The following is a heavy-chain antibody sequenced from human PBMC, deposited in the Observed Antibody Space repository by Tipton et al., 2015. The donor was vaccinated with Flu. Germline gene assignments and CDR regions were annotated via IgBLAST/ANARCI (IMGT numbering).Heavy chain of an antibody. J-gene: IGHJ4*02. V-gene: IGHV4-38-2*02. CDR1: GYSINSGYS. CDR2: IYHTAT. D-gene: IGHD4-17*01. CDR3: AREREDGDYSDY. Sequence: TLSLTCAVSGYSINSGYSWGWVRQPPGKGLEWIGYIYHTATFHNPSLKSRVTISLDRSKNQFSLNLRAVSVADTAVYYCAREREDGDYSDYWGQGTLVTVSS.